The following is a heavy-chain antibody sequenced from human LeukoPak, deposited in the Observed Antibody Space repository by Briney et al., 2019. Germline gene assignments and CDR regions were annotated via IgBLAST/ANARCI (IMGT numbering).Heavy chain of an antibody. D-gene: IGHD6-19*01. V-gene: IGHV3-30*02. Sequence: GGSLRLSCAASGFTFSSYGMHWVRQAPGKGLEWVAFIRYDGSNKYYADSVKGRFTISRDNSKNTLYLQMNSLRAEDTAVYYCAKDRMQWLVLGYYFDYWGQGTLVTVSS. CDR1: GFTFSSYG. CDR2: IRYDGSNK. J-gene: IGHJ4*02. CDR3: AKDRMQWLVLGYYFDY.